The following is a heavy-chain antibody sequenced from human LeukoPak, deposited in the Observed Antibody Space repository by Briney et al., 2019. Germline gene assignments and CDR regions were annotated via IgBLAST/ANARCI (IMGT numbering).Heavy chain of an antibody. J-gene: IGHJ4*02. Sequence: ASVKVSCKASGYTFTSYYMHWVRQAPGQGLEWMGLINPSGGSTSYAQKFQGRVTMTRDTSTSTVYMELSSLRSEDTAVYYCAREGGSSGWTRVLGYWGQGTLVTVSS. CDR2: INPSGGST. CDR1: GYTFTSYY. CDR3: AREGGSSGWTRVLGY. D-gene: IGHD6-19*01. V-gene: IGHV1-46*01.